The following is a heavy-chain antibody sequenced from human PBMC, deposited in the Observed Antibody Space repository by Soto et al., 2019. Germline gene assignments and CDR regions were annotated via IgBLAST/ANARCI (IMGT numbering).Heavy chain of an antibody. J-gene: IGHJ4*02. CDR1: GFIFSSYG. CDR3: ARDAKSVETTGGFDY. V-gene: IGHV3-33*01. Sequence: QVQLVDSGGGVVQPGRSLRLSCAASGFIFSSYGMHWVRQAPGKGLEWVAGIWFDGSNKYYADSVKGRFTISRDNSRNTLYLQMNDLRAEDTAVYYCARDAKSVETTGGFDYWGQGTLVTVSS. D-gene: IGHD1-26*01. CDR2: IWFDGSNK.